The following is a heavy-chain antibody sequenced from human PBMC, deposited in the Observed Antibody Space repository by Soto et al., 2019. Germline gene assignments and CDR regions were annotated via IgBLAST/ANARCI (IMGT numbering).Heavy chain of an antibody. V-gene: IGHV3-23*01. Sequence: PGGSLRLSCAASGFTFASHAMSWVRQAPGKGLEWVSGFSSSDASTYYADSVKGRFTISRDNSRNTLYLQMNSLRVEDTAVYYCAKMGPRRQRIQLWLNRDYFDYWGQGSLVTVSS. CDR1: GFTFASHA. CDR3: AKMGPRRQRIQLWLNRDYFDY. CDR2: FSSSDAST. J-gene: IGHJ4*02. D-gene: IGHD5-18*01.